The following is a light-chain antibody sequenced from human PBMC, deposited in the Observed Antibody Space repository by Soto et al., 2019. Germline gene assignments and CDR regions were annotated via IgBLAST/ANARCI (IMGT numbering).Light chain of an antibody. Sequence: DIQMTQSPSTLSASVGDRVTITCRASQNIERWLAWYQQKPGKAPKLLLYDVSSLESGAPSRFSGSGSGTDFTLTISSLQPEDFATYYCLQDYNYPWTFGQGTKVDI. CDR2: DVS. CDR3: LQDYNYPWT. CDR1: QNIERW. V-gene: IGKV1-5*01. J-gene: IGKJ1*01.